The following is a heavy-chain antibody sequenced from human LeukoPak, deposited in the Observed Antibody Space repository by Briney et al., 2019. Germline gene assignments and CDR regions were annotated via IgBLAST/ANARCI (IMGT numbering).Heavy chain of an antibody. D-gene: IGHD4-11*01. CDR2: ISSSSSYL. Sequence: GGSLRLSCAASGFTFSSYSMIWVRQAPGKGLEWVSSISSSSSYLYYADSVKGRFTISRDNAKNSLYLQMNSLRAEDTAVYYCARDVGLQRSGYIDVWGKGTTVTVSS. CDR3: ARDVGLQRSGYIDV. V-gene: IGHV3-21*01. CDR1: GFTFSSYS. J-gene: IGHJ6*03.